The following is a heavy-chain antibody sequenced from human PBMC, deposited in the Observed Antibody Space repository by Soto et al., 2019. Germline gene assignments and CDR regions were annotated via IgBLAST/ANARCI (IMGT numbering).Heavy chain of an antibody. CDR2: IYWDDDK. J-gene: IGHJ4*02. Sequence: QITLKESGPTLVKPTQTLTLTCTFSGFSLSTSGVGVGWIRQPPGKALEWLALIYWDDDKRYSPSLKSRLTXTXDXYINQVVLIMPNMDPXXTXXXXXXXXXXXXXXXXXYXGQGTLVTVSS. V-gene: IGHV2-5*02. CDR3: XXXXXXXXXXXXY. CDR1: GFSLSTSGVG.